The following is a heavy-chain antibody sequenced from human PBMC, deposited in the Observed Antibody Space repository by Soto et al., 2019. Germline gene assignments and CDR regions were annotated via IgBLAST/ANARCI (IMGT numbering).Heavy chain of an antibody. CDR2: ISAYNGNT. J-gene: IGHJ6*02. Sequence: QVQLVQSGAEVKKPGASVKVSCKASGYTFTSYGISWVRQAPGQGLEWMGWISAYNGNTNYAQKLQGRITMTTDTSTSTAYMELGSLRSDDTAVYYCARGGIPYCSSTSCPSYYYYGMDVWGQGTTVTVSS. D-gene: IGHD2-2*01. V-gene: IGHV1-18*04. CDR3: ARGGIPYCSSTSCPSYYYYGMDV. CDR1: GYTFTSYG.